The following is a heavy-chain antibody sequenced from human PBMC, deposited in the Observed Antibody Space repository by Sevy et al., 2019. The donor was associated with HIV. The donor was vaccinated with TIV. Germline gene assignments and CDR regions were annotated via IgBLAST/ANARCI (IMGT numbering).Heavy chain of an antibody. Sequence: SETLSLTCTVSGGSITSFYWNWIRQPPGKGLEWIANIYYNGHINYNPALKSRVTSSLDTSKNQFSLRLSSVTAADTAMYYCAGENAWGRGYSWGQGTLVTVSS. V-gene: IGHV4-59*08. CDR1: GGSITSFY. J-gene: IGHJ4*02. D-gene: IGHD1-26*01. CDR2: IYYNGHI. CDR3: AGENAWGRGYS.